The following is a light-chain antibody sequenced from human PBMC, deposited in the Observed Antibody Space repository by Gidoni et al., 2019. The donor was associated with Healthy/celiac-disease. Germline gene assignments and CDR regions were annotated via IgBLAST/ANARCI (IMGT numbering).Light chain of an antibody. CDR2: GAS. CDR3: QQYGSSLYT. J-gene: IGKJ2*01. V-gene: IGKV3-20*01. CDR1: QSVSSSY. Sequence: EIVLTQSPGTLSLSPGERASQSVSSSYLAWYQQKPGQAPKLLIYGASSRATGIPDRFSGSGSVTDFTLTISRLEPEDFAVYYCQQYGSSLYTFGQGTKLEIK.